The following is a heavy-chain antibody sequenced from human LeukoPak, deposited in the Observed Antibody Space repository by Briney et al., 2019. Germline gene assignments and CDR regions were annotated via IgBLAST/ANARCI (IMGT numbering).Heavy chain of an antibody. J-gene: IGHJ6*02. CDR2: TNHSGST. V-gene: IGHV4-34*01. D-gene: IGHD2-15*01. CDR3: ARGFGYCSGGSCYMEPRYYYYGMDV. CDR1: GGSFCGYY. Sequence: SETLSLTCAVYGGSFCGYYWSWIRQPPGKGLEWIGETNHSGSTNYNPSLKSRVTISVDTSKNQFSLKLSSVTAADTAVYYCARGFGYCSGGSCYMEPRYYYYGMDVWGQGTTVTVSS.